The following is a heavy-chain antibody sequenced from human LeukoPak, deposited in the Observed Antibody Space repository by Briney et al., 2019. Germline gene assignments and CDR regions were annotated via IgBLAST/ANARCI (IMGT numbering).Heavy chain of an antibody. D-gene: IGHD3-10*01. CDR3: ARDLFYYGSGSFDY. J-gene: IGHJ4*02. V-gene: IGHV3-48*01. Sequence: GGSLRLSCAASGFTFSSYSMNWVRQAPGKGLEWVSCISSRSSTIYYADSVKGRFTISRDNAKNSLYLQMNSLRAEDTAVYYCARDLFYYGSGSFDYWGQGTLVTVSS. CDR2: ISSRSSTI. CDR1: GFTFSSYS.